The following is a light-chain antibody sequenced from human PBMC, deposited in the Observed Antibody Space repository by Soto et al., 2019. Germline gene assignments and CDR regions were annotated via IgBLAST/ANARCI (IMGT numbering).Light chain of an antibody. CDR1: QNSDKG. Sequence: DIQMTQSPSTLSASVADRDSTTCRSSQNSDKGLAWYQQKPQKAPKLLIVDASTLESGVPSRFSGSGSGTEFTLTISSLQPDDFATYYCQQYNSYWTFGQGTKVDI. V-gene: IGKV1-5*01. CDR2: DAS. J-gene: IGKJ1*01. CDR3: QQYNSYWT.